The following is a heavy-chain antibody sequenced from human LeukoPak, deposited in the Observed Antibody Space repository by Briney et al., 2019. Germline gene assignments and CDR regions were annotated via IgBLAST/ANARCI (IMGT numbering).Heavy chain of an antibody. J-gene: IGHJ3*02. CDR3: ARRFRWRGGDPFDI. CDR2: IEYTGST. V-gene: IGHV4-59*12. D-gene: IGHD3-10*01. Sequence: SETLSLTCTVSGGSINSYYWSWIRQPPGKGLEWIGYIEYTGSTNYNPFLKSRVTISVDTSKNQFSLKLSSVTAADTAVYYCARRFRWRGGDPFDIWGQGTMVTVSS. CDR1: GGSINSYY.